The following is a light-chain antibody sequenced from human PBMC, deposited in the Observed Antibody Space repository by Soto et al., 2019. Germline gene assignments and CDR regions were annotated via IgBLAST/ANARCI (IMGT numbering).Light chain of an antibody. CDR2: QDT. Sequence: SYERTQPPSVSVSPGQTASITCSGDKLGDKFACWYQQKPGQSPFLVIYQDTKRPSGIPERFSGSNSGNTATLTISGTQAIDEADYYCQAWDSSTVVFGGGTKLTVL. J-gene: IGLJ2*01. V-gene: IGLV3-1*01. CDR1: KLGDKF. CDR3: QAWDSSTVV.